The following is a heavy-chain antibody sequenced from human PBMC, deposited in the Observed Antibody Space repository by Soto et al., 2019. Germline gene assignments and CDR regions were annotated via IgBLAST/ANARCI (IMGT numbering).Heavy chain of an antibody. CDR3: ARGPYEYGDYAGLDFDY. Sequence: EVQLVESGGGLVKPGGSLRLSCAASGFTFSSYSMNWVRQAPGKGLEWVSSISSSSSYIYYADSVKGRFTISRDHAKNSLYLQMNSLRAEDKAVYYCARGPYEYGDYAGLDFDYWGQGTLVTVSS. J-gene: IGHJ4*02. D-gene: IGHD4-17*01. V-gene: IGHV3-21*01. CDR1: GFTFSSYS. CDR2: ISSSSSYI.